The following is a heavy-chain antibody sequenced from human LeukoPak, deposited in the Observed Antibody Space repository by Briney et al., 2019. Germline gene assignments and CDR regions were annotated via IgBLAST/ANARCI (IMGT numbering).Heavy chain of an antibody. CDR3: ARGEVTTVVVGAFDI. CDR1: GYTFTSYY. V-gene: IGHV1-46*01. Sequence: ASVKVSCKASGYTFTSYYMHWVRQAPGQGLEWMGIINPSGGSTSYAQKFQGRVTMTRDTSTSTVYMELSRLRSDDTAVYYCARGEVTTVVVGAFDIWGQGTMVTVSS. J-gene: IGHJ3*02. CDR2: INPSGGST. D-gene: IGHD4-23*01.